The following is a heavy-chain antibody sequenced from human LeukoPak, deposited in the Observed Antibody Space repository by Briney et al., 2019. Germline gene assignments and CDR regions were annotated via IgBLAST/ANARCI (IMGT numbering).Heavy chain of an antibody. J-gene: IGHJ6*04. D-gene: IGHD3-10*01. CDR3: ARHAPGENYQHGRDV. CDR2: IYYTGTT. CDR1: GGSISGYF. Sequence: PSETLSLTCTVSGGSISGYFWSCIRQPPGQGLEFIGYIYYTGTTLYNPSLKSRVTMSVDASRNQFSLKLSSVTAADTAVYYCARHAPGENYQHGRDVGGKGTTVPVS. V-gene: IGHV4-59*08.